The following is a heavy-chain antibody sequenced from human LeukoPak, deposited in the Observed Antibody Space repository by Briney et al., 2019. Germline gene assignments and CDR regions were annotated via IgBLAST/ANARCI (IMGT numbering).Heavy chain of an antibody. CDR1: GGSISSSSYY. D-gene: IGHD2-2*01. Sequence: SETLSLICTVSGGSISSSSYYWGGIPQPPGKGLEWVGSIYYSGSTYYNPSLSSRVTISVDTSKNQFSLKLSSVTAADTAVYYCARHQGIVPAGHKYYYYYYYMDVWGKGTTVTISS. CDR3: ARHQGIVPAGHKYYYYYYYMDV. V-gene: IGHV4-39*01. J-gene: IGHJ6*03. CDR2: IYYSGST.